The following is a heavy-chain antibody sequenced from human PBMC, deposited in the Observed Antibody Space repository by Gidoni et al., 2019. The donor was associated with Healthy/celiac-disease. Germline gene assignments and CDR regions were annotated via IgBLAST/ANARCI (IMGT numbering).Heavy chain of an antibody. CDR1: GGSISSYY. CDR2: IYYSGST. CDR3: AGFKYYYDSSGYYPFDY. D-gene: IGHD3-22*01. J-gene: IGHJ4*02. Sequence: QVQLQESGPGLVKPSETLSLTCTVSGGSISSYYWSWIRQPPGKGLEWIGYIYYSGSTNYNPSLKSRVTISVDTSKNQFSLKLSSVTAADTAVYYCAGFKYYYDSSGYYPFDYWGQGTLVTVSS. V-gene: IGHV4-59*01.